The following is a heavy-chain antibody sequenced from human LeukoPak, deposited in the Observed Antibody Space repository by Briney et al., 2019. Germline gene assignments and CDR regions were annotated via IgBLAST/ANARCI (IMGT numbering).Heavy chain of an antibody. CDR2: IYSGGST. Sequence: PGGSLLLSCAASGFTVSSNYMSWVRQAPGKGLEWVSVIYSGGSTYYADSVKGRFTISRDNSNNTLYLQMNSLRAEDTAVYYCARGRYSSSWYVGNYYYYYMDVWGKGTTVTVSS. V-gene: IGHV3-53*01. J-gene: IGHJ6*03. CDR1: GFTVSSNY. CDR3: ARGRYSSSWYVGNYYYYYMDV. D-gene: IGHD6-13*01.